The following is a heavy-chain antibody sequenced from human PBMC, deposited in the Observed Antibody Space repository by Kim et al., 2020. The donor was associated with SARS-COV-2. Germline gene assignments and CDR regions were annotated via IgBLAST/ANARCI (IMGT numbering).Heavy chain of an antibody. J-gene: IGHJ4*02. CDR3: ARLSTNERVFDY. V-gene: IGHV5-10-1*01. D-gene: IGHD2-8*01. Sequence: NYSPSFQGHVTISADKSISTAYLQWSSLKASDTAMYYCARLSTNERVFDYWGQGTLVTVSS.